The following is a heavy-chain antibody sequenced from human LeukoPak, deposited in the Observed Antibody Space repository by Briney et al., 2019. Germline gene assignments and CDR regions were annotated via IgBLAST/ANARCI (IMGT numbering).Heavy chain of an antibody. CDR1: GGSISSYY. D-gene: IGHD4-17*01. Sequence: SETLSLTCTVSGGSISSYYWSWIRQPAGKGLEWIGRIYTSGSTHYNPSLKSRVTISVDTSKNQFSLKLSSVTAADTAVYYCARDDDYALRRRYFHSWGQGILVTVSS. V-gene: IGHV4-4*07. CDR2: IYTSGST. J-gene: IGHJ4*02. CDR3: ARDDDYALRRRYFHS.